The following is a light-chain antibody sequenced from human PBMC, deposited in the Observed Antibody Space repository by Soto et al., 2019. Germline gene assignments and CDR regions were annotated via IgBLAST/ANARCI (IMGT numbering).Light chain of an antibody. CDR1: SSDVGGYNY. V-gene: IGLV2-14*03. CDR3: SSYTSSSDLPYV. CDR2: DVS. J-gene: IGLJ1*01. Sequence: QSALTQPASVSGSPGQSITISCTGTSSDVGGYNYVSWYQQHPGKAPKLMIYDVSNRPSGVSNRFSGSKSGNTASLTISGLQAADEAAYYCSSYTSSSDLPYVFGTGTKLTVL.